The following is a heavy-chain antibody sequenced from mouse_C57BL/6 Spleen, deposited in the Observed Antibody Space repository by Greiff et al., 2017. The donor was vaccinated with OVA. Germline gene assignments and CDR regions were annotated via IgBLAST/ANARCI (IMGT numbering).Heavy chain of an antibody. D-gene: IGHD1-1*01. CDR1: GYTFTSYW. CDR2: IYPSDSET. Sequence: QVQLQQPGAELVRPGSSVKLSCKASGYTFTSYWMDWVKQRPGQGLEWIGNIYPSDSETHYNQKFKDKATLTVDKSSSTAYMQLSSLTSEDSAVYYCAKKDGYYYGSSSYWYFDVWGTGTTVTVSS. J-gene: IGHJ1*03. V-gene: IGHV1-61*01. CDR3: AKKDGYYYGSSSYWYFDV.